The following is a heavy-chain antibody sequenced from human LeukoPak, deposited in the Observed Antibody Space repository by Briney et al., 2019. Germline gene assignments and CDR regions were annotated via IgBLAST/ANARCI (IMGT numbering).Heavy chain of an antibody. J-gene: IGHJ6*02. CDR2: ISYDGSNK. V-gene: IGHV3-30-3*01. D-gene: IGHD6-19*01. CDR1: GFTFSSYA. Sequence: GGSLRLSCAASGFTFSSYAMSWVRQAPGKGLEWVAVISYDGSNKYYADSVKGRFTISRDNSKNTLYLQMNSLRAEDTAVYYCARDSYTGWNYYYGMDVWGQGTTVTVSS. CDR3: ARDSYTGWNYYYGMDV.